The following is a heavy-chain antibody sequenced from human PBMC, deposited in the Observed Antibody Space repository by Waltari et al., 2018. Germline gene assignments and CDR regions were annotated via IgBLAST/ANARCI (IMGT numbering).Heavy chain of an antibody. Sequence: QVQLVQSGAEVKKPGASVKVSCKASGYTFTSYGISWVRQAPGQGLEWMGGISAYNGNTTYAQKLHGRVTMTTDTSTSTAYMELRSLSSDDTAVYYCARGGLVVPAAMGFDLWGRGTLVTVSS. J-gene: IGHJ2*01. D-gene: IGHD2-2*01. CDR1: GYTFTSYG. CDR3: ARGGLVVPAAMGFDL. V-gene: IGHV1-18*04. CDR2: ISAYNGNT.